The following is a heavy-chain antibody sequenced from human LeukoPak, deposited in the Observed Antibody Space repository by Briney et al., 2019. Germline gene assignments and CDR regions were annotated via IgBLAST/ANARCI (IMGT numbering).Heavy chain of an antibody. V-gene: IGHV1-2*02. J-gene: IGHJ4*02. Sequence: ASVKVSCKASGYTFTVYYMHWVRQAPGQGLEWMGWINPNSGGTNYAQKFQGRVTMTRDTSISTAYMELSRLRSGDTAVYYCARAPPSYSSSWSHFDYWGQGTLVTVSS. CDR3: ARAPPSYSSSWSHFDY. CDR2: INPNSGGT. CDR1: GYTFTVYY. D-gene: IGHD6-13*01.